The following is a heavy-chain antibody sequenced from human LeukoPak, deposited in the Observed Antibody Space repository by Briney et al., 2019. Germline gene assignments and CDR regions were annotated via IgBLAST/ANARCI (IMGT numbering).Heavy chain of an antibody. Sequence: GGSLRLSCAASGFTFSSYSMNWVRQAPGKGLEWVSSISSSSYIYYADSVKGRFTISRDNTKNSLYLQMNSLRAEDTAVYYCARPSAAGTDYWGQGTLVTVSS. CDR3: ARPSAAGTDY. D-gene: IGHD6-13*01. V-gene: IGHV3-21*01. CDR2: ISSSSYI. CDR1: GFTFSSYS. J-gene: IGHJ4*02.